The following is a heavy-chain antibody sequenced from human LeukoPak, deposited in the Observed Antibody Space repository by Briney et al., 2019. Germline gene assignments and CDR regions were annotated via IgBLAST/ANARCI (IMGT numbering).Heavy chain of an antibody. V-gene: IGHV3-49*04. CDR1: GFTFGDYA. CDR2: IRSKAYGGTT. J-gene: IGHJ4*02. D-gene: IGHD6-13*01. Sequence: GGSLRLSCTASGFTFGDYAMSWVRQAPGKGLEWVGFIRSKAYGGTTEYAASVKGRFTISRDDPKSIAYLQMNSLKTEDTAVYYCTSARGGSSWYYFDYWGQGTLVTVSS. CDR3: TSARGGSSWYYFDY.